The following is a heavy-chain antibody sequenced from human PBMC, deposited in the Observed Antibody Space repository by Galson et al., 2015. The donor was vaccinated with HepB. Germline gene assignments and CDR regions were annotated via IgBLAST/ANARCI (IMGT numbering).Heavy chain of an antibody. Sequence: SLRLSCAASGFTVSSNYMSWVRQAPGKGLEWVSVIYSGGSTYYADSVKGRFTISRDNSKNTLYLQMNSLRAEDTAVYYCATSGEWLVGAFDIWGQVTMVTVSS. CDR1: GFTVSSNY. CDR2: IYSGGST. D-gene: IGHD6-19*01. J-gene: IGHJ3*02. CDR3: ATSGEWLVGAFDI. V-gene: IGHV3-53*01.